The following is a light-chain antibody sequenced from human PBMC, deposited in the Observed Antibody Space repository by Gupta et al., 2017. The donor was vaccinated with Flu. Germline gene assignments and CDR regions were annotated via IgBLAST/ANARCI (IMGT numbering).Light chain of an antibody. CDR2: EDT. CDR1: SSDVGSYNL. J-gene: IGLJ1*01. Sequence: QSALSQPASVSGSPGQSFTISCPGNSSDVGSYNLVSWYQQHAGKAPIFIVYEDTKRPAGVADSFSGSKSGNTASLTISGLQAEDEADYYCFSDASPTNYVFGTGTKITVL. V-gene: IGLV2-23*01. CDR3: FSDASPTNYV.